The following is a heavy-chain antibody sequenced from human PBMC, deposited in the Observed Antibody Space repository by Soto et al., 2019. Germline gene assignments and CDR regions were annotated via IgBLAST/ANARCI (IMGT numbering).Heavy chain of an antibody. CDR1: GGSISSSSYY. J-gene: IGHJ6*03. Sequence: QLQLQESGPGLVKPSETLSLTCTVSGGSISSSSYYWGWIRQPPGKGLEGMGSIYYSGSTYYNPSLKSRVTISVDTSKNQFSLKLRSVTAADTAVYYCARHFKQPTVTTYYYYYMDVWGKGTTVTVSS. CDR2: IYYSGST. V-gene: IGHV4-39*01. D-gene: IGHD4-17*01. CDR3: ARHFKQPTVTTYYYYYMDV.